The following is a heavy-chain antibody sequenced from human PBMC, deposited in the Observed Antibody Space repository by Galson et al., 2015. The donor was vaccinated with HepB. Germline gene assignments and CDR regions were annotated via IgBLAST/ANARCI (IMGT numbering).Heavy chain of an antibody. V-gene: IGHV3-11*06. J-gene: IGHJ3*02. CDR3: AGDLRRYMAGSGSVDAFDI. Sequence: SLRLSCAASGFTFSDYYMSWIRQAPGKGLEWVSYISSSSSYTNYADSVKGRFTISRDNAKNSLYLQMNSLRAEDTAVYYCAGDLRRYMAGSGSVDAFDIWGQGTMVTVSS. CDR2: ISSSSSYT. CDR1: GFTFSDYY. D-gene: IGHD3-10*01.